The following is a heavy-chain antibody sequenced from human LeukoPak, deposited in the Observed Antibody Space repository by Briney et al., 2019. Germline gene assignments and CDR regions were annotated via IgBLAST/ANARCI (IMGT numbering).Heavy chain of an antibody. V-gene: IGHV3-21*01. Sequence: GGSLRLSCAASGFTFSSHSMNWVRQAPGKGLEWVSSISSSSSYIYYADSVKGRFTISRDNAKNSLYLQMNSLRAEDTAVYYCARDRDDFWSGIDYWGQGTLVTVSS. CDR2: ISSSSSYI. CDR1: GFTFSSHS. D-gene: IGHD3-3*01. CDR3: ARDRDDFWSGIDY. J-gene: IGHJ4*02.